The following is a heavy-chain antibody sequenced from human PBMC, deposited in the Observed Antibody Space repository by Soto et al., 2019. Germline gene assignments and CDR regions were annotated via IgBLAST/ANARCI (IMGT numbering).Heavy chain of an antibody. CDR2: ISYDGSNK. CDR3: ARDRIAARSYYYYGMDV. CDR1: GLTLSSYS. Sequence: PGGSLRLSCAASGLTLSSYSMHWVRQAPGKGLEWVAVISYDGSNKYYADSVKGRFTISRDNSKNTLYLQMNSLRAEDTAVYYCARDRIAARSYYYYGMDVWGQGTTVTVSS. J-gene: IGHJ6*02. D-gene: IGHD6-6*01. V-gene: IGHV3-30-3*01.